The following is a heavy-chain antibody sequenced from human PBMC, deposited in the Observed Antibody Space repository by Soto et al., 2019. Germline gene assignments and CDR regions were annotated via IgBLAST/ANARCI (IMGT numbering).Heavy chain of an antibody. CDR1: GDTLTELS. CDR2: FDPEDDEI. CDR3: ATERLGFCDSDNCYRHYFES. V-gene: IGHV1-24*01. D-gene: IGHD2-21*02. Sequence: ASVKVSCKVSGDTLTELSIHWVRQAPGKGLEWMGRFDPEDDEIVYAQKFQGRVTMNEDTSTDTSYMEVTSLTSEDTAVYYCATERLGFCDSDNCYRHYFESWGQGTLVTVSS. J-gene: IGHJ4*02.